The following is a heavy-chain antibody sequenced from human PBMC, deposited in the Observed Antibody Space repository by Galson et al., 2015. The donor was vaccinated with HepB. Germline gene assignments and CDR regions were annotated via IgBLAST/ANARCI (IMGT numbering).Heavy chain of an antibody. D-gene: IGHD2-15*01. CDR2: ISSNGATI. J-gene: IGHJ4*02. CDR3: ARDGSHYELAL. Sequence: SLRLSCAASGFTFSSFTMSWVRQTPGKGLQWVSYISSNGATIYYTDAVKGRFTISRDDSTKTIFLQMESLRVDDTAVYYCARDGSHYELALWGQGTRVTVSS. V-gene: IGHV3-11*04. CDR1: GFTFSSFT.